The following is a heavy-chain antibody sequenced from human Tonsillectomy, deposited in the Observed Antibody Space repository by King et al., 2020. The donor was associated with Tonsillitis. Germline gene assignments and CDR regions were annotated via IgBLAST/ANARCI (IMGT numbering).Heavy chain of an antibody. J-gene: IGHJ3*02. D-gene: IGHD6-19*01. CDR1: GGSISTYY. CDR2: IYNSWST. CDR3: ARDGGYSSGWYDRMDAFDI. V-gene: IGHV4-59*01. Sequence: VQLQESGPGLVKPSETLSLTCTVSGGSISTYYWSWIRQPPGKGLEWIAYIYNSWSTNYNPSLKSRVTISVHTSKNQFSLKLNSVTAADTAVYYCARDGGYSSGWYDRMDAFDIWGHGTMVTVSS.